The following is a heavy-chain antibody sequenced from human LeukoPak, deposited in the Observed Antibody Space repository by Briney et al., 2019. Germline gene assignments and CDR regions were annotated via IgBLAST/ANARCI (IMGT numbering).Heavy chain of an antibody. D-gene: IGHD3-9*01. CDR2: IYHSGST. CDR1: GGSISSGGYS. V-gene: IGHV4-30-2*01. CDR3: ATSRYFDWLIADY. J-gene: IGHJ4*02. Sequence: PSETLSLTCAVPGGSISSGGYSWSWIRQPPGKGLEWIGYIYHSGSTYYNPSLKSRVTISVDRSKNQFSLKLSSVTAADTAVYYCATSRYFDWLIADYWGQGTLVTVSS.